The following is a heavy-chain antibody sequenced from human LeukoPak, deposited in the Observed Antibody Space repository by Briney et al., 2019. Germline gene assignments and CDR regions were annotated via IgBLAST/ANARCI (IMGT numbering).Heavy chain of an antibody. V-gene: IGHV3-33*06. Sequence: PGGSLRLSCAASGFTFTSYGMPWVRQAPGKGLERVAVIWYDGSNKYYSDSVKGRFTISRDNSKNTLYLQMNSLRAEDTAVYYCAKDVIGSSSAFDYWGQGTLVTVS. D-gene: IGHD6-6*01. CDR3: AKDVIGSSSAFDY. CDR1: GFTFTSYG. CDR2: IWYDGSNK. J-gene: IGHJ4*02.